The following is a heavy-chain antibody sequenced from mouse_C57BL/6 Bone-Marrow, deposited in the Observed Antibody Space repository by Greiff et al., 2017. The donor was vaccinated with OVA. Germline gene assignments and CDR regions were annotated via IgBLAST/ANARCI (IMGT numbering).Heavy chain of an antibody. V-gene: IGHV1-82*01. Sequence: VQLQQSGPELVKPGASVKISCKASGYAFSSYWMNWVKQRPGKGLEWIGRIYPGDGDTNYNGKFKGKATLTADKSSSTAYMQRSSLTSEDSAVYFCAKRNWDWFAYWGQGTLVTVSA. CDR3: AKRNWDWFAY. J-gene: IGHJ3*01. CDR1: GYAFSSYW. D-gene: IGHD4-1*01. CDR2: IYPGDGDT.